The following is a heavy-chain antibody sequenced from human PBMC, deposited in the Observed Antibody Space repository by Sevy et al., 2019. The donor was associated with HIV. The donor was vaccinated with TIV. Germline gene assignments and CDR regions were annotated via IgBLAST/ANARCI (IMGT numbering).Heavy chain of an antibody. CDR1: GFTFSNYA. V-gene: IGHV3-23*01. CDR2: ISESGGRT. Sequence: GGSLRLSCAASGFTFSNYAMNWVRQAPGKGLEWVSGISESGGRTFYAASVKGRFTMSRDNSKNTLYLQMNSLRVEDTAIDYSARGYCSSTKCQTDYWGQGPLVTVSS. D-gene: IGHD2-2*01. J-gene: IGHJ4*02. CDR3: ARGYCSSTKCQTDY.